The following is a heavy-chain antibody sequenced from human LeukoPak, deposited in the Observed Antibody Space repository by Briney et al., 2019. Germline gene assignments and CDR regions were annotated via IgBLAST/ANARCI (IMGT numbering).Heavy chain of an antibody. CDR2: INPNSGGT. CDR1: GYTFTGYY. Sequence: ASVKVSCKASGYTFTGYYMHWVRQAPGQGLEWMGWINPNSGGTNYAQKFQGRDTMTRDTSISTAYMELSRLRSDDTAVYYCARGSSGWYSFDPWGQGTLVTVSS. J-gene: IGHJ5*02. CDR3: ARGSSGWYSFDP. D-gene: IGHD6-19*01. V-gene: IGHV1-2*02.